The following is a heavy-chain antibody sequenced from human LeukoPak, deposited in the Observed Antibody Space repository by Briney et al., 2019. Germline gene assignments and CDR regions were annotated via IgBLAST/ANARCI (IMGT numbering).Heavy chain of an antibody. CDR2: IYTSGST. V-gene: IGHV4-4*07. Sequence: SETLSRTCTVSGASISSYYWSWIRRPAGKGLEWIGRIYTSGSTNYNPSLKSRVTMSVDTSKNQFSLKLSSVTAADTAVYYCPRSGSFRGYFYYWGQGTLVTVSS. CDR3: PRSGSFRGYFYY. J-gene: IGHJ4*02. CDR1: GASISSYY.